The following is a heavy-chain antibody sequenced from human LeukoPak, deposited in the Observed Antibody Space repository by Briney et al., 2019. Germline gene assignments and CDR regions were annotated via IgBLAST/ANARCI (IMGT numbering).Heavy chain of an antibody. Sequence: GASVKVSCKASGYTFTSYDINWVRQATGQGLEWMGWMNPNSGNTGYAQKFQGRATMTRNTSISTAYMELSSLRSEDTAVYYCARSRGSNYYYYYMDVWGKGTTVTISS. CDR2: MNPNSGNT. CDR1: GYTFTSYD. J-gene: IGHJ6*03. V-gene: IGHV1-8*01. CDR3: ARSRGSNYYYYYMDV. D-gene: IGHD5/OR15-5a*01.